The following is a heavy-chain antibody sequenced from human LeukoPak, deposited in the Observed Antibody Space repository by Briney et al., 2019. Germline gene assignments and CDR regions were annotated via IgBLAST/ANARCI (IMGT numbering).Heavy chain of an antibody. CDR1: GFTVSTNY. V-gene: IGHV3-66*01. Sequence: GGSLRLSCAASGFTVSTNYMSWVRDAPGRRLGWVSVIYSGGITYYAASVKGRFTISRDNSKNTLSLQMYSLRAEDTAVYYCARDSSGWYYFDYWGQGILVTVSS. CDR2: IYSGGIT. CDR3: ARDSSGWYYFDY. D-gene: IGHD6-19*01. J-gene: IGHJ4*02.